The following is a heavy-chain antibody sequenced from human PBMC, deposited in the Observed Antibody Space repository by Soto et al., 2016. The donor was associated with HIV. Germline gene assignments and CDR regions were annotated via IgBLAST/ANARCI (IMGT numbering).Heavy chain of an antibody. Sequence: QVRLQQWGAGLLRPSETLSLTCAVYGGSFSGYSFAWVRQPPGKGLEWIGEINHSGTTKYNPSLKSRVTISMDMSKNHFSLRLNSMTAADTALYYCATWASPGYYFDYWGQGTLVTGLL. J-gene: IGHJ4*02. CDR1: GGSFSGYS. V-gene: IGHV4-34*02. CDR2: INHSGTT. CDR3: ATWASPGYYFDY.